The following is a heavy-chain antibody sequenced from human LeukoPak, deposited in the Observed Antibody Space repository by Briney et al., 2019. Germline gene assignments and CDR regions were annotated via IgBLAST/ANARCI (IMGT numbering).Heavy chain of an antibody. J-gene: IGHJ4*02. Sequence: SETLSLTCTVSGGSISSYYWSWIRQPPGKGLEWIGYIYYSGSTNYNPSLKSRVTISVDTSKNQFSLKLSSVTAADTAVYYCARGNYCSSTSCYFHYFDYWGQGTLVTVSS. D-gene: IGHD2-2*01. CDR1: GGSISSYY. CDR3: ARGNYCSSTSCYFHYFDY. CDR2: IYYSGST. V-gene: IGHV4-59*12.